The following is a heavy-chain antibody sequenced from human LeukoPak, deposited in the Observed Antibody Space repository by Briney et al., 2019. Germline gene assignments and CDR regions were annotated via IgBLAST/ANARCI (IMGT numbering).Heavy chain of an antibody. Sequence: SETLCVTCSVSGGSVSSYYWSWIRQSPGKGLEWIGYIHNSGRTNYNPSLKSRVTGFVDTSKNQVSLRLSSVTAADTAVYYCARHGTISSESYFDYWGQGALVTVSS. CDR1: GGSVSSYY. CDR2: IHNSGRT. V-gene: IGHV4-59*08. D-gene: IGHD1-14*01. J-gene: IGHJ4*02. CDR3: ARHGTISSESYFDY.